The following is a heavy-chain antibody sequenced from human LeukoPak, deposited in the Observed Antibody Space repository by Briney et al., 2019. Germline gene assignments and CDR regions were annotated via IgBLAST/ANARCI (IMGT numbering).Heavy chain of an antibody. Sequence: SETLSLTCAVSGYSISSGYYWGWIRQPPGKGLDWIGSIYHSGTTYYNPSLKSRITISVDTSKNQFSLRLNSVTAADTAVYYCVPLRSLWYFDLWGRGTLVTVSS. D-gene: IGHD4-17*01. CDR3: VPLRSLWYFDL. CDR2: IYHSGTT. V-gene: IGHV4-38-2*01. CDR1: GYSISSGYY. J-gene: IGHJ2*01.